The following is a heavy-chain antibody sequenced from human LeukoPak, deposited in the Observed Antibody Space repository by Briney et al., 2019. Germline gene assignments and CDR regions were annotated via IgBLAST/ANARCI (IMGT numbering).Heavy chain of an antibody. CDR3: ARLHSSRAEEFDP. CDR1: GGSISGYY. Sequence: SETLSLTCTVSGGSISGYYWSWIRQSPGKGLEWFGYIYYTGITAYNPSLGSRVAISVDRSNNQFSLRLTSVTAADTAVYYCARLHSSRAEEFDPWGQGTLVTVSS. V-gene: IGHV4-59*01. J-gene: IGHJ5*02. CDR2: IYYTGIT.